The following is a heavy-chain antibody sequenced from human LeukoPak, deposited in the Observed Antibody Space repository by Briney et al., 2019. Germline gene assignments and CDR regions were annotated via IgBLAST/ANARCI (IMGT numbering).Heavy chain of an antibody. V-gene: IGHV1-18*01. CDR3: ARGGLIVAGAYYYYGMDV. D-gene: IGHD6-19*01. CDR2: ISAYNGNT. J-gene: IGHJ6*02. Sequence: GASVKVSCKASGYTFPSYGISWVRQPPGQGLAWMGWISAYNGNTNYAQKLQGRVTMTTDTSTSTAYMELRSLRSDDTAVYYCARGGLIVAGAYYYYGMDVWGQGTTVTVSS. CDR1: GYTFPSYG.